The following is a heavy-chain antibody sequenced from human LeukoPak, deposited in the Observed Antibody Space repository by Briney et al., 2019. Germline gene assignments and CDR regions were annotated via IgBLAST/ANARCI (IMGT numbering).Heavy chain of an antibody. V-gene: IGHV3-21*01. D-gene: IGHD3-22*01. J-gene: IGHJ4*02. Sequence: GGSLRLSCAASGFTFSSYAMSWVRQAPGKGRAWVSSISSSSSYIYYADSVKGRFTISRDNAKNSLYLQMNSLRAEDTAVYYCVFYYDSSAYYFDYWGQGTLVTVSS. CDR3: VFYYDSSAYYFDY. CDR1: GFTFSSYA. CDR2: ISSSSSYI.